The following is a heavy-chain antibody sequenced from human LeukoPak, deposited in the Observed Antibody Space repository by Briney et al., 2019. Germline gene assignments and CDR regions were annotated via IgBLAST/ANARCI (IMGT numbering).Heavy chain of an antibody. Sequence: SETLSLTCTVSGGSISSYYWSWIWQPAGKGLEWIGRIYTSGSTNYNPSLKSRVTMSVDTSKNQFSLNLNSVTAADTAVYYCARGGDRSFDYWGQGTLVTVSS. CDR2: IYTSGST. CDR3: ARGGDRSFDY. CDR1: GGSISSYY. V-gene: IGHV4-4*07. D-gene: IGHD3-10*01. J-gene: IGHJ4*02.